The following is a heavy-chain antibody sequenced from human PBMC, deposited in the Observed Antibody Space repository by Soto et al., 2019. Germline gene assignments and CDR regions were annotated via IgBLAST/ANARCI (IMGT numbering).Heavy chain of an antibody. V-gene: IGHV3-30*04. CDR3: AREKYQLLYYFDY. Sequence: GGSLRLSCAASGFTFSSYAMHWVRQAPGKGLEWVAVISYDGSNKYYADSVKGRFTISRDNSKNTLYLQMNSLRAEDTAVYYCAREKYQLLYYFDYWGQGTLVTVSS. D-gene: IGHD2-2*01. CDR2: ISYDGSNK. CDR1: GFTFSSYA. J-gene: IGHJ4*02.